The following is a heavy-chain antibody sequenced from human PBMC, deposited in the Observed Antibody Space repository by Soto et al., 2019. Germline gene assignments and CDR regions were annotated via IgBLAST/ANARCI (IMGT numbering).Heavy chain of an antibody. V-gene: IGHV1-8*01. D-gene: IGHD6-13*01. CDR3: ARMSSAGTLSWFDP. CDR2: MNPGSGQT. CDR1: GYTFVNFY. J-gene: IGHJ5*02. Sequence: VASVKVSCKASGYTFVNFYISWVRQAAGQGLEWLGWMNPGSGQTGYASKFQGRVAMTRDASTGTSHLELSSLTSGDTAVYYCARMSSAGTLSWFDPWGQGTLVTVS.